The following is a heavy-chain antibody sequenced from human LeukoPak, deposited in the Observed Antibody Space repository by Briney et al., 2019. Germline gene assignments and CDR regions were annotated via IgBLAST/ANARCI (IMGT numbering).Heavy chain of an antibody. Sequence: ASVKVSCKASGYTFTGYYMHWVRQAPGQGLEWIGWINPNSGGTNYAQKFQGRVTMTRDTSISTAYMELSRLRSDDTAVYYCARVSGYCSSTSCYTKYTFDYWGQGTLVTVSS. CDR1: GYTFTGYY. J-gene: IGHJ4*02. CDR2: INPNSGGT. D-gene: IGHD2-2*02. CDR3: ARVSGYCSSTSCYTKYTFDY. V-gene: IGHV1-2*02.